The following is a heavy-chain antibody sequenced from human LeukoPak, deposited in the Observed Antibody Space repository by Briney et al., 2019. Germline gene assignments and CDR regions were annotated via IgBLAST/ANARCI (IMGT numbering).Heavy chain of an antibody. CDR1: GYTFTGYY. J-gene: IGHJ4*02. Sequence: GASVKVSCKASGYTFTGYYMHWVRQAPGQGLEWMGWINPNSGGTNYAQKFQGRVTMTRDTSISTAYMELSRLRSDDTAVYYCARDPYYDSSGYPNYWGQGTLVTVSS. D-gene: IGHD3-22*01. CDR3: ARDPYYDSSGYPNY. V-gene: IGHV1-2*02. CDR2: INPNSGGT.